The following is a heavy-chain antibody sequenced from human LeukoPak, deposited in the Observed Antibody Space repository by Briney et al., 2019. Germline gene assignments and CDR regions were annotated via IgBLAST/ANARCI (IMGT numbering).Heavy chain of an antibody. CDR3: ARGEYNYGYIFDY. Sequence: GSLRLSCAASGFTFSSHWMSWVRQAPGKGLEWVANIKQDGSEKYYVDSVKGRFTISRDNAKNSLFLRMNSLRSEDTAVYYCARGEYNYGYIFDYWGQGTLVSVSS. CDR1: GFTFSSHW. CDR2: IKQDGSEK. V-gene: IGHV3-7*01. J-gene: IGHJ4*02. D-gene: IGHD5-18*01.